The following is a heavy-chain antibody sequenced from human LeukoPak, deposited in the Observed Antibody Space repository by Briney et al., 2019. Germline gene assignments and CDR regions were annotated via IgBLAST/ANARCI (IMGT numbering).Heavy chain of an antibody. CDR2: ISYDGSKK. J-gene: IGHJ4*02. CDR1: GFTFSSYA. V-gene: IGHV3-30-3*01. Sequence: GGSLRLSCAASGFTFSSYAMHWVRQAPDKGLEWVAVISYDGSKKYYADSVKGRFTISRDNSKNTLYLQMNSLRAEDTAVYYCARNVYYYDSSGYYPYYFDYWGQGTLVTVSS. D-gene: IGHD3-22*01. CDR3: ARNVYYYDSSGYYPYYFDY.